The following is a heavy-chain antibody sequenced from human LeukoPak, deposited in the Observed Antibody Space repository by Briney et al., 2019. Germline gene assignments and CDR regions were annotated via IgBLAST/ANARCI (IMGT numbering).Heavy chain of an antibody. V-gene: IGHV4-59*08. J-gene: IGHJ3*02. CDR3: ARRNILTEGEAFDI. D-gene: IGHD3-9*01. Sequence: SETLSLTCTVSGGSISSYYWTWIRQPPGKGLEWIGYIYNSRNTNHNPSLKSRVTISVGTSENQFSLKLNSVTAADTAVYYCARRNILTEGEAFDIWGQGTMVTVSS. CDR2: IYNSRNT. CDR1: GGSISSYY.